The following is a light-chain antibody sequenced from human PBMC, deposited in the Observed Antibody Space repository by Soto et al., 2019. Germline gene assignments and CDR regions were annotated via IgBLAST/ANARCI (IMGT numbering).Light chain of an antibody. V-gene: IGKV1-5*01. Sequence: DIQGTQAPSALSASVVERVTMTCRASQSISSWLAWYQQKPGKATKLLIYDASSLESGVPSRFSGSGSGTEFTLTINSLQPDDFATYYCQQYNSYWTFGQGTKVDIK. CDR3: QQYNSYWT. J-gene: IGKJ1*01. CDR2: DAS. CDR1: QSISSW.